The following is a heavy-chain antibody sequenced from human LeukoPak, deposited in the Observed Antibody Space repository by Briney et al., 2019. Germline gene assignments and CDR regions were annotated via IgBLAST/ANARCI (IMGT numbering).Heavy chain of an antibody. CDR2: IIPIFGTA. V-gene: IGHV1-69*05. CDR3: ARSQWVVVPAAIVQDYYYYMDV. J-gene: IGHJ6*03. D-gene: IGHD2-2*02. Sequence: ASVKVSCKASGYTFTGYYMHWVRQAPGQGLEWMGGIIPIFGTANYAQKFQGRVTITTDESTSTAYMELSSLRSEDTAVYYCARSQWVVVPAAIVQDYYYYMDVWGKGTTVTVSS. CDR1: GYTFTGYY.